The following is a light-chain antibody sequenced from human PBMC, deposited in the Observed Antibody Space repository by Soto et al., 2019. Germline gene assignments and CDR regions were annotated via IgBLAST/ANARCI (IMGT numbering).Light chain of an antibody. CDR3: QQYNSYFWT. CDR2: AAS. V-gene: IGKV1-5*01. J-gene: IGKJ1*01. CDR1: QKIRNL. Sequence: DIHLTQAPCTLSAAFGXRINTTCRASQKIRNLLAWYQQKPGKAPDLLIYAASTLQSGVPSRFSGSGSGTEFTLTISSLQPDDFATYYCQQYNSYFWTFGQGTKVDIK.